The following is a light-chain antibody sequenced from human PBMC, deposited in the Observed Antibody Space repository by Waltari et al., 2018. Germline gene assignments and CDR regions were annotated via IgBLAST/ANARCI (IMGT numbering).Light chain of an antibody. J-gene: IGKJ4*01. CDR3: QQYNRWPPLT. CDR2: GAS. Sequence: EVVMTQSPAALSVSPGERVTLSCKASQNIDNNLAWYQQKPGQSPRLLIYGASTRATRVPARFSGSGSGTEFTLTISSLQSEDCAVFYCQQYNRWPPLTFGGGTKVEIK. CDR1: QNIDNN. V-gene: IGKV3-15*01.